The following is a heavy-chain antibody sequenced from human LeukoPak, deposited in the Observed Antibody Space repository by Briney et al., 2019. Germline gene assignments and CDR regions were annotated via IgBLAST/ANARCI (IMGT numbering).Heavy chain of an antibody. Sequence: GGSLRLSCAASGFTFSSYAMSWVRQAPGKGLEWVSAISGSGGSTYYADSVKGRFTISRDNAKNSLYLQMNSLRAEDTAVYYCARVGFNYYYMDVWGKGPTVTVSS. CDR3: ARVGFNYYYMDV. J-gene: IGHJ6*03. CDR1: GFTFSSYA. CDR2: ISGSGGST. V-gene: IGHV3-23*01.